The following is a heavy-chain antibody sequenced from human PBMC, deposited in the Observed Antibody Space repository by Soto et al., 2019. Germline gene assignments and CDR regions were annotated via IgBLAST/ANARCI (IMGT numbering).Heavy chain of an antibody. CDR2: INSDGSST. J-gene: IGHJ3*02. CDR3: AHLHAHLLHIVVGTETGEVAFDI. V-gene: IGHV3-74*01. D-gene: IGHD2-21*02. CDR1: GFTFSSYW. Sequence: EVQLVESGGGLVQPGGSLRLSCAASGFTFSSYWMHWVRQAPGKGLVWVSRINSDGSSTSYADSVKGRFTISRDNAKNTLYLQMNSLRAEDTAVYYCAHLHAHLLHIVVGTETGEVAFDIWGQGTMVTVSS.